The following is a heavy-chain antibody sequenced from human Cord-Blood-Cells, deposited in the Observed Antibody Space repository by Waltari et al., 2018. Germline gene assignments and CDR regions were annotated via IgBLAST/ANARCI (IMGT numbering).Heavy chain of an antibody. D-gene: IGHD3-10*01. CDR3: AHPRTYYYGSGSYAYYFDY. CDR2: LYWDDDK. J-gene: IGHJ4*02. Sequence: QITLKESVPMLVKPRQTLTLTCTFSGFSLSTSGVAVGWTRQHPGMALEWRVVLYWDDDKRYSPSLKSRLTITKDTSKNQVILTMTNMDPVDTATYYCAHPRTYYYGSGSYAYYFDYWGQGTLVTVSS. V-gene: IGHV2-5*02. CDR1: GFSLSTSGVA.